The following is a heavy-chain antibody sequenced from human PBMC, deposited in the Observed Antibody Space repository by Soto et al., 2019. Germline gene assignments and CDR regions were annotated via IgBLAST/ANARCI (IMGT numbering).Heavy chain of an antibody. CDR1: GFTFSSYW. CDR3: AARRMTTVTTVDY. CDR2: IKQDGSEK. J-gene: IGHJ4*02. V-gene: IGHV3-7*01. Sequence: EVQLVESGGGLVQPGGSLRLSCAASGFTFSSYWMSWVRQAPGKGLEWVANIKQDGSEKYYVDSVKGRLTISRDNAKNSLYLQMNSLRAEDTAVYYCAARRMTTVTTVDYWGQGTLVTVSS. D-gene: IGHD4-17*01.